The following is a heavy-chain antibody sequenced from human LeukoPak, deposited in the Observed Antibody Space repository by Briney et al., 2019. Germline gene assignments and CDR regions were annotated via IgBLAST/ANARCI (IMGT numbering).Heavy chain of an antibody. Sequence: GGSLRLSCAASGLTFSSYSMLWVRQAPGRGLEWVSYISSSSSTIYYADSVKGRFTISRDNAKNSLYLQMNSLRAEDTALYYCARERATLDYYYYMDVWGKGTTVTVSS. CDR1: GLTFSSYS. CDR2: ISSSSSTI. D-gene: IGHD5-12*01. CDR3: ARERATLDYYYYMDV. J-gene: IGHJ6*03. V-gene: IGHV3-48*01.